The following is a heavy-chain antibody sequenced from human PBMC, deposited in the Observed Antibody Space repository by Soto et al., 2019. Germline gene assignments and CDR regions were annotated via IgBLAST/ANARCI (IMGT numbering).Heavy chain of an antibody. Sequence: EVQLVESGGGLVQPGGSLRLSCAASGFTVSSNYMSWVRQAPGKGLEWVSVIYSGGSTYYADSVKCRFTISRHNSKNTLYLQMNSLRAEDTAVYYCASPYSGYDSYAFDIWGQGTMVTVSS. CDR1: GFTVSSNY. V-gene: IGHV3-53*04. CDR3: ASPYSGYDSYAFDI. D-gene: IGHD5-12*01. J-gene: IGHJ3*02. CDR2: IYSGGST.